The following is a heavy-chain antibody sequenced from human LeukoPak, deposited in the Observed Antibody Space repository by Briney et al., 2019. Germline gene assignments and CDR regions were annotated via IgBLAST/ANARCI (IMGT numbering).Heavy chain of an antibody. Sequence: TSETLSLTCTVSGGSTSSRSYYWGWIRQPPGKGLEWIGNIYYSGSTYYHPSLKSRVTISVDTSKNQFSLNLSSVTAADTAVYYCAGSSSSRDYYYCYMDVWGKGTTATVSS. CDR2: IYYSGST. D-gene: IGHD6-6*01. CDR3: AGSSSSRDYYYCYMDV. CDR1: GGSTSSRSYY. V-gene: IGHV4-39*01. J-gene: IGHJ6*03.